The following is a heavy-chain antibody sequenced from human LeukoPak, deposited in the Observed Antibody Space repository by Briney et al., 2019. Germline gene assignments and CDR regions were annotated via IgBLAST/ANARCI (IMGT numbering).Heavy chain of an antibody. Sequence: GASVKVSCKASGYTFTGYYMHWVRQAPGQGLEWMGWISAYNGNTNYAQKLQGRVTMTTDTSTSTAYMELRSLRSDDTAVYYCARVAHSWYYYDSSGYYYFDYWGQGTLVTVSS. CDR3: ARVAHSWYYYDSSGYYYFDY. CDR2: ISAYNGNT. D-gene: IGHD3-22*01. CDR1: GYTFTGYY. V-gene: IGHV1-18*04. J-gene: IGHJ4*02.